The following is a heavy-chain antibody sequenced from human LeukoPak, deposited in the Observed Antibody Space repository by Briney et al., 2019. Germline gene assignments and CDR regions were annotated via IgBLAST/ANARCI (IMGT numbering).Heavy chain of an antibody. CDR2: ISYDGSNK. V-gene: IGHV3-30*03. J-gene: IGHJ4*02. D-gene: IGHD5-18*01. CDR3: ARDLLIQIWSSDN. Sequence: PGGSLRLSCAASGFTFSSYGMHWVRQAPGKGLEWVAVISYDGSNKYYADSVKGRFTISRDNSKNTLYLQMNSLRAEDTAVYYCARDLLIQIWSSDNWGQGTLVTVSS. CDR1: GFTFSSYG.